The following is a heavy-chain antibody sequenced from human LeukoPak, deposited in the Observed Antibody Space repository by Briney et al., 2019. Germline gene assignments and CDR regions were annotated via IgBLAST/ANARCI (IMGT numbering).Heavy chain of an antibody. D-gene: IGHD6-19*01. J-gene: IGHJ4*02. CDR3: ARYSSGWYGHFDY. V-gene: IGHV3-53*01. CDR1: GFTVSSNY. CDR2: IYSGGST. Sequence: PGGSLRLSCAASGFTVSSNYMSWVRQAPGKGLEWVSVIYSGGSTYYADSVKGRFTISRDNSKNTLYLQMNSVRADDTGVYYCARYSSGWYGHFDYWGQGTLVTVSS.